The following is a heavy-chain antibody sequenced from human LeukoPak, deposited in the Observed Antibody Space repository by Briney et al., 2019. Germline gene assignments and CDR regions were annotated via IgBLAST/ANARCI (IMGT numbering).Heavy chain of an antibody. Sequence: GASVKVSCKASGYTFTSYDINWVRQATGQGLEWMGWMNPNSGNTGYAQKFQGRVTMTRNTSISTAYMELSSLRSEDTAVYFCARALGSGSYYYYMDVWGKGTTVTISS. J-gene: IGHJ6*03. CDR3: ARALGSGSYYYYMDV. V-gene: IGHV1-8*01. D-gene: IGHD3-10*01. CDR2: MNPNSGNT. CDR1: GYTFTSYD.